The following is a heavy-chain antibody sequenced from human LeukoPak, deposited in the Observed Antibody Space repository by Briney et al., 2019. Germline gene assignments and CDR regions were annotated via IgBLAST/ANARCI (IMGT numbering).Heavy chain of an antibody. CDR2: ISSSSSYI. Sequence: GGSLRLSCAASGFTFSSYSMNWVRQAPGKGLEWVSSISSSSSYIYYADPVKGRFTISRDNAKNSLYLQMNSLRAEDTAVYYCARGVYYDFWSGYYPPYYYYMDVWGKGTTVTVSS. CDR1: GFTFSSYS. D-gene: IGHD3-3*01. CDR3: ARGVYYDFWSGYYPPYYYYMDV. J-gene: IGHJ6*03. V-gene: IGHV3-21*01.